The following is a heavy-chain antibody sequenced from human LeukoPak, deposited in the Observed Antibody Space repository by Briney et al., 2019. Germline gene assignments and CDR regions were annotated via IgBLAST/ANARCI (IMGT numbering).Heavy chain of an antibody. Sequence: SQTLSLTCTVSGGSITSGGYYWSWIRQYPGKGLEWIGYIYYTGNTYYNPSLKSRVTISVDTSKNQFSLKLSSVTAADTAAYYCARYCTSTSCYKWGFDPWGQGTLVTVSS. D-gene: IGHD2-2*02. V-gene: IGHV4-31*03. CDR2: IYYTGNT. J-gene: IGHJ5*02. CDR1: GGSITSGGYY. CDR3: ARYCTSTSCYKWGFDP.